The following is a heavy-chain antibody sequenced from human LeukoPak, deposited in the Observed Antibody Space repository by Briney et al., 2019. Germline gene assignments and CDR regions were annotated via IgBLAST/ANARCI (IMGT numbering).Heavy chain of an antibody. D-gene: IGHD3-22*01. V-gene: IGHV4-39*07. Sequence: PSETLSLSCTVSGGSISSSSYYWGWIRQPPGKGLEWIGSIYYSGSTYYNPSLKSRVTISVDTSKNQFSLKLSSVTAADTAVYYCASERLDYGYYYYWGQGTLVTVSS. CDR1: GGSISSSSYY. J-gene: IGHJ4*02. CDR2: IYYSGST. CDR3: ASERLDYGYYYY.